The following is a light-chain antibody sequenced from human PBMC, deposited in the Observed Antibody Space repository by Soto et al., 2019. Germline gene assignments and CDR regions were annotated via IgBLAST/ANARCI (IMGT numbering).Light chain of an antibody. V-gene: IGKV3-20*01. CDR2: GAS. Sequence: EIVLTQSPGTLSLSPGEGATLSCRASQSVSSSFLAWYQQKPGQAPRLLIYGASSRATGIPDRFRGSASGTDFTLTISRLEPEDFALYYCQQCGSSPWTFGQGTKVEIK. CDR1: QSVSSSF. J-gene: IGKJ1*01. CDR3: QQCGSSPWT.